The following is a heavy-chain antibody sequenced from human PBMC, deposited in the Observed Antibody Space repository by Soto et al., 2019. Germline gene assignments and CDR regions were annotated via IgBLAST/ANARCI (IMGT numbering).Heavy chain of an antibody. CDR2: IYYSGSTNFNP. CDR1: GGSISTYY. D-gene: IGHD5-18*01. V-gene: IGHV4-59*01. CDR3: ARDTAGFDI. Sequence: SETLSLTCTVSGGSISTYYWSWIRQPPGKGLEWLGYIYYSGSTNFNPNYNPSLRSRVTISVDTSKNQVSLELTSVTAADTAVYYCARDTAGFDIWGQGTMVTVSS. J-gene: IGHJ3*02.